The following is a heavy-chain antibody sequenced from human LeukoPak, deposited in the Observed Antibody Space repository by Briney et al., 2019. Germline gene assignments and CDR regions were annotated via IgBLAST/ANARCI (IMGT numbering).Heavy chain of an antibody. V-gene: IGHV3-21*04. J-gene: IGHJ4*02. D-gene: IGHD3-10*01. CDR1: GFTFSTYN. Sequence: GGSLRLSCAASGFTFSTYNMNWVRQAPGKGLEWVSSISSTGSYMYYADSVKGRFTISRDNSKNTLYLQMNSLRAEDTAVYYCAKVPLLLHFDYWGQGTLVTVSS. CDR3: AKVPLLLHFDY. CDR2: ISSTGSYM.